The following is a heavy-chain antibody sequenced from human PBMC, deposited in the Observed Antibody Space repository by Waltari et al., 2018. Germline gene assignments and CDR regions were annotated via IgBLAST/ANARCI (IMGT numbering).Heavy chain of an antibody. CDR2: IDSGGST. J-gene: IGHJ4*02. CDR1: GFTFGTYN. D-gene: IGHD1-7*01. V-gene: IGHV3-23*01. Sequence: EVQLLGSGGGLVQPGGSLILSCGACGFTFGTYNMGWVRQAPGKGLAWVSTIDSGGSTYYADSVKGRFTISRDNSKNTLSLQMNSLRAEDTAIYYCAKGEPLMRTTKEWGQGTLVTVSS. CDR3: AKGEPLMRTTKE.